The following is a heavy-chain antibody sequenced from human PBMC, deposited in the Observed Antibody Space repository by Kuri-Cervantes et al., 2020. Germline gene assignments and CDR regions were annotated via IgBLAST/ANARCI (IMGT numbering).Heavy chain of an antibody. CDR2: INPNSGGT. D-gene: IGHD3-9*01. J-gene: IGHJ6*02. Sequence: ASVKVSCKASGYTFTGYYMHWVRQAPGQGLEWMGWINPNSGGTNYAQKFQGRVTMTRDTSISTAYMELSRLRSDDTAVYYCARDTEDSLRYFDWLSTYYYYGMDVWGQGTTVTDSS. CDR3: ARDTEDSLRYFDWLSTYYYYGMDV. CDR1: GYTFTGYY. V-gene: IGHV1-2*02.